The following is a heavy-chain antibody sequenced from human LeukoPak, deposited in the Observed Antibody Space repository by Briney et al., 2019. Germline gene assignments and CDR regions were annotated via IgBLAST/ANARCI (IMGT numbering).Heavy chain of an antibody. J-gene: IGHJ4*02. CDR1: GLTFRTTW. D-gene: IGHD1-7*01. CDR3: ATARNFRFEY. V-gene: IGHV3-74*01. Sequence: GGSLRLSCATSGLTFRTTWMHWIRQAPGKGLMWVPRMNGEGTTIDYADSVKGRFTVSRDYAKNTLFLQMNNLRTEDTALYFCATARNFRFEYWGQGSLVIVSA. CDR2: MNGEGTTI.